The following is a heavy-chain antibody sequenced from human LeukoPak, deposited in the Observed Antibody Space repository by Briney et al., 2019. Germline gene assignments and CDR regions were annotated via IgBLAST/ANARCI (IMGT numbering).Heavy chain of an antibody. J-gene: IGHJ5*02. CDR3: ARDYYAQLDP. D-gene: IGHD3-10*01. CDR1: GFTFSSYW. CDR2: INSDGSST. Sequence: QTGGSLRLSCAASGFTFSSYWMHWVRQAPEKGLVWVSRINSDGSSTTYADSVKGRFTISRDNAKNTLYLQMNSLRTEDTAVYYCARDYYAQLDPWGQGTLVTVSS. V-gene: IGHV3-74*01.